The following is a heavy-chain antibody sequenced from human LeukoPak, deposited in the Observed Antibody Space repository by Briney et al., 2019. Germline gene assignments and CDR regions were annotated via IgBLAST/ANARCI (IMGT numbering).Heavy chain of an antibody. V-gene: IGHV3-23*01. CDR2: ISGSGGST. D-gene: IGHD6-13*01. CDR1: GFTFSSYA. CDR3: AKVSGSSRYGDYFDY. J-gene: IGHJ4*02. Sequence: GGSLRLSCAASGFTFSSYAMSWVRQAPGKGLEWVSAISGSGGSTYYADSVKGRFTISRDNSKNTLYLQMNSLRAEDTAVYYCAKVSGSSRYGDYFDYWGQGTLVTVSS.